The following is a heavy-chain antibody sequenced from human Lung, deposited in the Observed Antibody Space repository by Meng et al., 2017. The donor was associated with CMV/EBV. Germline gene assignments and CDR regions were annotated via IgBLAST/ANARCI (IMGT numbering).Heavy chain of an antibody. D-gene: IGHD3-22*01. CDR1: GFTFTTYF. J-gene: IGHJ4*03. Sequence: QVQLVPSGAEVKKPGVSLKLSCETSGFTFTTYFMLWLRQAPGQGLQWMGLINPNGDVTTYSPRFQGRITLTGDTSTSTLYMELSSLTSDDTAVYYCAREMPMTCYFDQWGQGALVTVSS. V-gene: IGHV1-46*01. CDR3: AREMPMTCYFDQ. CDR2: INPNGDVT.